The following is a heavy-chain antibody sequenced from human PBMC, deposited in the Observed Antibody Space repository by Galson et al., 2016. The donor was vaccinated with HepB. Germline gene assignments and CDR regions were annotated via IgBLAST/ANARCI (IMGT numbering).Heavy chain of an antibody. CDR2: ISGWGGSS. Sequence: SLRLSCAASGFTFSSFTMSWVRQAPGKGLEWVSVISGWGGSSSYADSVRGRLTISRDNSKNSVFLEMNSLRVEDTAIYYYVKVLRRAPPYYFDYWGQGTLVTVSS. J-gene: IGHJ4*02. CDR1: GFTFSSFT. CDR3: VKVLRRAPPYYFDY. D-gene: IGHD2-21*01. V-gene: IGHV3-23*01.